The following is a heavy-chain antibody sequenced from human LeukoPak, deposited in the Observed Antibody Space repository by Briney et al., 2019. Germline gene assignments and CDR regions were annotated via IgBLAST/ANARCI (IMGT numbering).Heavy chain of an antibody. Sequence: GGSLRLSCAASGFTFDGFALFWVRQAPGKGLGYVSGINWNSGSVDHADSVKGRFTTSRDNAKNSLYLQMNSLRVEDTALYYCAKGTGGYYGPFDSWGQGTLVTVSS. V-gene: IGHV3-9*01. D-gene: IGHD3-22*01. CDR1: GFTFDGFA. J-gene: IGHJ4*02. CDR2: INWNSGSV. CDR3: AKGTGGYYGPFDS.